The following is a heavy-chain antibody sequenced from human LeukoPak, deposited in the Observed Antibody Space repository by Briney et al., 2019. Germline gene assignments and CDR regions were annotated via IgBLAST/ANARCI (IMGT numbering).Heavy chain of an antibody. CDR3: ARGYYGSGSKFDY. Sequence: GASVKVSCKASGYTFTGYYMHWVRQAPGQGLEWMGWINPNSGDTNYAQKFQGRVTMTRDTSISTAYMELSRLRSDDTAVYYCARGYYGSGSKFDYWGQGTLVTVSS. D-gene: IGHD3-10*01. CDR1: GYTFTGYY. J-gene: IGHJ4*02. CDR2: INPNSGDT. V-gene: IGHV1-2*02.